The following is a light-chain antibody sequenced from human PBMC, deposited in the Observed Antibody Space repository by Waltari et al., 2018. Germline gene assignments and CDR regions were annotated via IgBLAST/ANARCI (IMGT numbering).Light chain of an antibody. J-gene: IGLJ3*02. CDR3: CSYAGSYTWV. CDR1: SSDVGGYNY. Sequence: QSALTQPRSVSGSPGQSVIISCTGTSSDVGGYNYVSWYQQHPGKAPKLMIYEVSKRPSGVPDRFSGSKSGNTASLTISGLQADDEADYYCCSYAGSYTWVFGGGTKLTVL. CDR2: EVS. V-gene: IGLV2-11*01.